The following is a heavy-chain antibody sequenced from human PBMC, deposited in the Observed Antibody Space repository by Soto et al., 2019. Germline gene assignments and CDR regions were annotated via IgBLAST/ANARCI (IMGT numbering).Heavy chain of an antibody. Sequence: SETLSLTCIVSGGSISGYYWNWIRQPAGKGLEWIGRIYTSGSTDYNPSLKSRVTMSVDTSKNQFSLKLSSVTAADTAMYYCARDRCSGGSCYEGDFAYWGQGTMGIVS. CDR3: ARDRCSGGSCYEGDFAY. CDR2: IYTSGST. CDR1: GGSISGYY. D-gene: IGHD2-15*01. J-gene: IGHJ4*02. V-gene: IGHV4-4*07.